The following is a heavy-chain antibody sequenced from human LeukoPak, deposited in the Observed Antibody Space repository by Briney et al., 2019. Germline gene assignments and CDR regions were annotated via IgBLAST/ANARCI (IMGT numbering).Heavy chain of an antibody. Sequence: GGSLRLSCAASGFTFRTHAMIWVRQSPGKGLVWVSRISPTGSTTSYADSVKGRFTVSRDNAKNTLYLQVNNLRAEDTAVYYCARGPNSNWSGLDFWGQGTLLTVSS. D-gene: IGHD6-6*01. J-gene: IGHJ4*02. CDR3: ARGPNSNWSGLDF. CDR2: ISPTGSTT. CDR1: GFTFRTHA. V-gene: IGHV3-74*01.